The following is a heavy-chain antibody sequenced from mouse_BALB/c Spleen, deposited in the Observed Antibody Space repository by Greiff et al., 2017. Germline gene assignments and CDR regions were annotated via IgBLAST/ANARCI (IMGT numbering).Heavy chain of an antibody. CDR3: VREGLRAWFAY. V-gene: IGHV2-9-2*01. Sequence: VQLQQSGPGLVAPSQSLSITCTASGFSLTSYDISWIRQPPGKGLEWLGVIWTGGGTNYNSAFMSRLSISKDNSKSQVFLKMNSLQTDDTAIYYCVREGLRAWFAYWGQGTLVTVSA. D-gene: IGHD3-1*01. CDR2: IWTGGGT. J-gene: IGHJ3*01. CDR1: GFSLTSYD.